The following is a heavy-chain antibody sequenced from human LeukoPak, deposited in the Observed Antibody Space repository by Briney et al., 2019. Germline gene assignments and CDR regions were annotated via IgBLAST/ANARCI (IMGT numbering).Heavy chain of an antibody. CDR3: ARGLGSSWYGYYYYMDV. Sequence: ASVKVSCKASGYTFTSYDINWVRQATGQGLEWMGWMNPNSGNTGYAQKFQGRVTMTRNTSISTAYMELSSLRSEDTAVYYCARGLGSSWYGYYYYMDVWGKGTTVTISS. CDR2: MNPNSGNT. D-gene: IGHD6-13*01. J-gene: IGHJ6*03. V-gene: IGHV1-8*01. CDR1: GYTFTSYD.